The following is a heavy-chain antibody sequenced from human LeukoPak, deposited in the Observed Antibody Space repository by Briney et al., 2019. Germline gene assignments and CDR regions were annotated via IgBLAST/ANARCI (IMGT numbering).Heavy chain of an antibody. CDR1: GFTVSSYW. J-gene: IGHJ4*02. CDR3: TRDVHDY. Sequence: GGSLRLSCVASGFTVSSYWMSWVRQAPGKGLEWVATIKEDGSDKYYVDSVKGRFSISRDNAENSLYLQMNSLRAEDTAVYYCTRDVHDYWGQGPLVTVSS. CDR2: IKEDGSDK. V-gene: IGHV3-7*01. D-gene: IGHD3-10*02.